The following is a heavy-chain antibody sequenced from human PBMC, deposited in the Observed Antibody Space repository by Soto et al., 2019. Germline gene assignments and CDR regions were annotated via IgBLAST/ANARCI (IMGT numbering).Heavy chain of an antibody. CDR2: IYWNDDK. V-gene: IGHV2-5*01. CDR3: AHTLSSNDYVSWYFDL. CDR1: GFARSTNGVG. Sequence: QITLKESGPTLVTPTQTLTLTCSFSGFARSTNGVGVGWIRQSPGKALELLALIYWNDDKLYSPFLKSRLTITKDTYKNQVVLTMTNMDPVDTATYYCAHTLSSNDYVSWYFDLWGRGTLVIVSS. J-gene: IGHJ2*01. D-gene: IGHD3-16*01.